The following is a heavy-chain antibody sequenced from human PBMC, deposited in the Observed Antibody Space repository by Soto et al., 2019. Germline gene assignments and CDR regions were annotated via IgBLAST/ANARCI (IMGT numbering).Heavy chain of an antibody. CDR1: GFTFSHYA. CDR2: MSYDGSNE. V-gene: IGHV3-30*18. CDR3: AKVGSHNFNN. D-gene: IGHD1-26*01. J-gene: IGHJ4*02. Sequence: QVQLVESGGGVVQPGRSLRLSCAASGFTFSHYAMHWVRQAPGKGLEWVALMSYDGSNEYYADSVKGRFTISRDNSKNMLYQQMNSLRAEERAVYYWAKVGSHNFNNWGQGTLITVSS.